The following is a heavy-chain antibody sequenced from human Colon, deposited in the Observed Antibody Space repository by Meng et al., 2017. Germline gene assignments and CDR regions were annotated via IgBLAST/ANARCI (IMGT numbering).Heavy chain of an antibody. D-gene: IGHD2/OR15-2a*01. J-gene: IGHJ5*02. CDR1: GYTFSTYT. Sequence: QVQLVQSGSELKKPGASVKVSCKASGYTFSTYTINWVRQAHGRGLEWMGSISTNTGTPTYTQGFTGRFVFSLDTSVSTAYLQISSLKAEDTAVYYCARGGNFDPWGQGTLVTVSS. CDR3: ARGGNFDP. CDR2: ISTNTGTP. V-gene: IGHV7-4-1*02.